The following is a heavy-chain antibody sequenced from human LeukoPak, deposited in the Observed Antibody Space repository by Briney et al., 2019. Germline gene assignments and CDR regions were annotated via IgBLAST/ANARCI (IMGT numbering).Heavy chain of an antibody. D-gene: IGHD6-13*01. J-gene: IGHJ4*02. CDR3: VREADQQLVGNFDY. V-gene: IGHV1-8*01. Sequence: GASVKVSCKASGYTFTSYDINWVRQATGQGLEWMGWMNPNSGNTGYAQKFQGRVTMTRNTSISTAYMELSSLRSGDTAVYYCVREADQQLVGNFDYWGQGTLVTVSS. CDR2: MNPNSGNT. CDR1: GYTFTSYD.